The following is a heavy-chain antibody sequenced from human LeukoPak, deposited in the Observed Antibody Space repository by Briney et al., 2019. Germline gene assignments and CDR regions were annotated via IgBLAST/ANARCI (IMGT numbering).Heavy chain of an antibody. V-gene: IGHV4-59*12. D-gene: IGHD5-24*01. CDR3: ARVNIPIRAFDI. CDR1: GGSISSDY. CDR2: IYYSGNT. J-gene: IGHJ3*02. Sequence: SETLSLTCIVSGGSISSDYWSWIRQPPGKGLEWIGYIYYSGNTNYNPSLKSRATISVDTSKKQFSLKLSSVTAADTAVYYCARVNIPIRAFDIWGQGTMVTVSS.